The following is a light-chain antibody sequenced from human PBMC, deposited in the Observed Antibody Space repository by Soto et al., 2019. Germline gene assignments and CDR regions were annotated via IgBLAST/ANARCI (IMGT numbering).Light chain of an antibody. CDR1: QSVSSSY. Sequence: FTLSLSTLSFSPSATAALSCTFSQSVSSSYLAWYQQKPGQAPRLLVYGASSRATGIPDRFSGSGSGTDFALTISRLEPEDFAVYYCQQYGSSPLTFGQGTKVDIK. J-gene: IGKJ1*01. CDR3: QQYGSSPLT. V-gene: IGKV3-20*01. CDR2: GAS.